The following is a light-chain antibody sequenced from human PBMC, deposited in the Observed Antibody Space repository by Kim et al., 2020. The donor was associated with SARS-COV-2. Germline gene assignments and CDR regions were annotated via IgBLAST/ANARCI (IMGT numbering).Light chain of an antibody. CDR1: SSNIGSNH. J-gene: IGLJ3*02. Sequence: GPRVTISCSGSSSNIGSNHVYWYQQFPGTAPKVLVYSNDQRPSGVPDRFSGSKSGTSASLAISGLRSEDEADYYCAAWDDSLRGRVFGGGTQLTVL. CDR2: SND. CDR3: AAWDDSLRGRV. V-gene: IGLV1-47*02.